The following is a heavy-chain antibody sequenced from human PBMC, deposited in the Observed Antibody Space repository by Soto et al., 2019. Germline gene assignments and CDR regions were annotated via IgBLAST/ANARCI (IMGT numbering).Heavy chain of an antibody. J-gene: IGHJ6*03. CDR2: IYYSGST. CDR3: ARCRSSSSQYYYYYMDV. CDR1: GGSISSYY. Sequence: SETLSLTCTVSGGSISSYYWSWIRQPPGKGLEWIGYIYYSGSTNYNPSLKSRVTISVDTPKNQFSLKLSSVTAADTAVYYCARCRSSSSQYYYYYMDVWGKGTTVTVSS. V-gene: IGHV4-59*08. D-gene: IGHD6-6*01.